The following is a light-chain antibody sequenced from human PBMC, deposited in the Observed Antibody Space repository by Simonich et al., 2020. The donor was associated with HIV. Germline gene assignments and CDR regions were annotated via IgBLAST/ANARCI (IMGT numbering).Light chain of an antibody. CDR3: QQYYITPPT. CDR1: QSILYNSKNKNY. V-gene: IGKV4-1*01. CDR2: WAS. J-gene: IGKJ1*01. Sequence: DIVMTQSPDSLAVSLGERATINCSSSQSILYNSKNKNYLAWYQQKPGQPPKLHIYWASTRESGVPDRFSGSGSGTDFTLTISSLQAEDVAVYYCQQYYITPPTFGQGTQVEIK.